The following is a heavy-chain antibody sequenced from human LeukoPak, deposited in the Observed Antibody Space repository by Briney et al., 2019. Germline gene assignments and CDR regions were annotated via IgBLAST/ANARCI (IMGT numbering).Heavy chain of an antibody. CDR3: ARVPYCSGGSCYWFDP. D-gene: IGHD2-15*01. V-gene: IGHV4-31*03. CDR1: GGSISSGGYY. J-gene: IGHJ5*02. Sequence: SQTLSLTCTVSGGSISSGGYYWSWIRQHPGKGLEWIGYIYYSGSTYYNPSLKSRVTISVDTSKNQFSLKLSSVTAADTAVYYCARVPYCSGGSCYWFDPWGQGTLVTVSS. CDR2: IYYSGST.